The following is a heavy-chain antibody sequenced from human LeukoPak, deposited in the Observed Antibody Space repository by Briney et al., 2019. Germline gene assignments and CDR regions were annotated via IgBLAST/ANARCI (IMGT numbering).Heavy chain of an antibody. CDR2: IYHSGST. Sequence: PSETLSLTCAVSGVPLSTSHWWTWVRQPPQKALEWIGEIYHSGSTNYNPSLKSRVTISVDKSKNQFSLRLSSVTAADTAVYYCAAVVVSGTPYFDYWGQGTLVTVSS. V-gene: IGHV4-4*02. CDR3: AAVVVSGTPYFDY. CDR1: GVPLSTSHW. J-gene: IGHJ4*02. D-gene: IGHD2-21*02.